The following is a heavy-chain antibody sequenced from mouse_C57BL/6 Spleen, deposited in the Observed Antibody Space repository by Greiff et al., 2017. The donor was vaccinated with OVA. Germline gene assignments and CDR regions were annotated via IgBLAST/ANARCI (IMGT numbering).Heavy chain of an antibody. D-gene: IGHD2-14*01. V-gene: IGHV5-16*01. CDR1: GFTFSDYY. CDR3: ARDRGLGKYYYAMDY. CDR2: INYDGSST. Sequence: EVQLVESEGGLVQPGSSMKLSCTASGFTFSDYYMAWVRQVPEKGLEWVANINYDGSSTYYLDSLKSRFIISRDNAKNILYLQMSSLKSEDTATYYCARDRGLGKYYYAMDYWGQGTSVTVSS. J-gene: IGHJ4*01.